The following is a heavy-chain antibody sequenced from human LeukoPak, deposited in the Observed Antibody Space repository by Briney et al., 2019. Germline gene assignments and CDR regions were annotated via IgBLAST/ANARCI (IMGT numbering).Heavy chain of an antibody. J-gene: IGHJ4*02. CDR1: GFTFSSYA. Sequence: SGGSLRLSCAASGFTFSSYAMHWVRQAPGKGLEGVAVISYDGSNKYYADSVKGRFTISRDNSKNTLYLQMNSLRAEDTAVYYCARTAMVMWYFDYWGQGTLVTVSS. CDR3: ARTAMVMWYFDY. D-gene: IGHD5-18*01. V-gene: IGHV3-30-3*01. CDR2: ISYDGSNK.